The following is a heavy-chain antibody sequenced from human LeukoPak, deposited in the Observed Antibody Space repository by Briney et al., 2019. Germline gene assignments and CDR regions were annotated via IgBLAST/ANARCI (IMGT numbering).Heavy chain of an antibody. CDR3: AREVTYTSGWYDH. CDR1: GFTFSSYN. Sequence: PGGSLRLSCAASGFTFSSYNMNWVRQAPGKGLEWVSSISSSSSYIYYADSVKGRFTISRDNAKNSLYLQMNSLRAEDTAVYYCAREVTYTSGWYDHWGQGTLVTVSS. V-gene: IGHV3-21*01. J-gene: IGHJ5*02. CDR2: ISSSSSYI. D-gene: IGHD6-19*01.